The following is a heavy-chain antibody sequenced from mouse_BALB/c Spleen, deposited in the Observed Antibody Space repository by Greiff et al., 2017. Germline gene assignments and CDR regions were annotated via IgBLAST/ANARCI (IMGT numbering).Heavy chain of an antibody. CDR1: GYTFSSYW. J-gene: IGHJ1*01. D-gene: IGHD1-1*01. CDR2: ILPGSGST. CDR3: ARAPSYYGSSHWDFDV. Sequence: VQLQQSGAELMKPGASVKISCKATGYTFSSYWIEWVKQRPGHGLEWIGEILPGSGSTNYNEKFKGKATFTADTSSNTAYMQLSSLTSEDSAVYYCARAPSYYGSSHWDFDVWGAGTTVTVSS. V-gene: IGHV1-9*01.